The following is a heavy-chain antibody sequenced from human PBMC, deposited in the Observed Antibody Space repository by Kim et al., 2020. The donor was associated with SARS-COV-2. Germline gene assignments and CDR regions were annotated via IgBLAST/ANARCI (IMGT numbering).Heavy chain of an antibody. Sequence: SETLSLTCAVYGGSFSGYYWSWIRQPPGKGLEWIGEINHSGSTNYNPSLKSRVTISVDTSKNQFSLKLSSVTAADTAVYYCARGTLTSGDFWRRYYYYYGMDVWGQGTTVTVSS. D-gene: IGHD3-3*01. V-gene: IGHV4-34*01. CDR1: GGSFSGYY. CDR2: INHSGST. CDR3: ARGTLTSGDFWRRYYYYYGMDV. J-gene: IGHJ6*02.